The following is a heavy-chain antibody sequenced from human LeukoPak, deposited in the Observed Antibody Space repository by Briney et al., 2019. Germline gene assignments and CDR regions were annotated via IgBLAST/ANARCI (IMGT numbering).Heavy chain of an antibody. CDR2: IRSKANSYAT. CDR1: GFTFSGSA. V-gene: IGHV3-73*01. CDR3: TRPGVDTAIG. J-gene: IGHJ4*02. Sequence: GGSLKLSCVASGFTFSGSAMHWVRQASGKGLEWVGRIRSKANSYATAYAASVKGRFTISRDDSKNTAYLQMNSLKTEDTAVYYCTRPGVDTAIGWGQGTLVTVSS. D-gene: IGHD5-18*01.